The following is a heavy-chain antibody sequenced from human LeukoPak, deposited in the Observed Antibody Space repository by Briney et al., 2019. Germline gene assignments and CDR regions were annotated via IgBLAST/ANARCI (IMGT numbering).Heavy chain of an antibody. CDR1: GFTFSNFR. J-gene: IGHJ6*02. V-gene: IGHV3-7*01. CDR3: ARHFSTYSYGLDV. D-gene: IGHD3-3*02. CDR2: INPDGSAK. Sequence: PGGSLRLSCAASGFTFSNFRMSWVRQAPGKGLEWVANINPDGSAKYYVDSVKGRFTISRDNAENSLYLQMNSLRPEDTAVYYCARHFSTYSYGLDVWGQGTTVTVSS.